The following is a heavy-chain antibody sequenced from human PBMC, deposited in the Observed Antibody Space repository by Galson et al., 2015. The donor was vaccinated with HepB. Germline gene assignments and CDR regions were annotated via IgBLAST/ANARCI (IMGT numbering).Heavy chain of an antibody. D-gene: IGHD5-12*01. CDR1: GGTFSSYA. CDR3: VPESGLGPYYFDY. CDR2: IIPIFGTA. Sequence: SVKVSCKASGGTFSSYAISWVRQAPGQGLEWMGGIIPIFGTANYAQKFQGRVTITADESTSTAYMELSSLRSEDTAVYYCVPESGLGPYYFDYWGQGTLVTVSS. J-gene: IGHJ4*02. V-gene: IGHV1-69*13.